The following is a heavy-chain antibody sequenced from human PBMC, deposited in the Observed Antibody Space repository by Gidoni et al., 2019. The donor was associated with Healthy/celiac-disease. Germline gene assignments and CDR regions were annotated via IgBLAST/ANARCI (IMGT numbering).Heavy chain of an antibody. J-gene: IGHJ3*02. CDR2: FDPEDGET. CDR1: GSTLPELT. Sequence: QVQLVQSGAAVKQPGASVKVSCQVSGSTLPELTMHWVRQAPGQGLEGMGGFDPEDGETIYGQKVQGRVTMTEDTSTDTAYMELSSLRSEDTAVYYCATGQTIAAAGTRGAFDIWGQGTMVTVSS. V-gene: IGHV1-24*01. D-gene: IGHD6-13*01. CDR3: ATGQTIAAAGTRGAFDI.